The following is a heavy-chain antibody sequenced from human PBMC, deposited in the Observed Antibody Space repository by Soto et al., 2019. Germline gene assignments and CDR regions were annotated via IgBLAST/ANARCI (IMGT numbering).Heavy chain of an antibody. J-gene: IGHJ4*02. CDR3: ARGNSADDFWSGEGCLLDY. CDR1: GGSISSGDYY. Sequence: QVQLQESGPGLVKPSQTLSLTCTVSGGSISSGDYYWSWIRQPPGKGLEWIGYIYYSGSTYYNPSLKSRVTISVDTSKNQFSLKLSSVTAADTAVYYCARGNSADDFWSGEGCLLDYWGQGTLVTVSS. CDR2: IYYSGST. V-gene: IGHV4-30-4*01. D-gene: IGHD3-3*01.